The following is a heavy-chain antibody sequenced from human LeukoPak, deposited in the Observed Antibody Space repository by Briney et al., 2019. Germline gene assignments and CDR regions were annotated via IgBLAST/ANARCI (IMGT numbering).Heavy chain of an antibody. CDR2: IYYSGST. CDR3: ARQTYYYDSSGYC. Sequence: SETLSLTCTVSGGSISSSSYYWGWIRQPPGKGLEWIGSIYYSGSTYYNPSLKSRVTISVDTSKNQFSLKLSSVTAADTAVYYCARQTYYYDSSGYCWGQGTLVTVSS. J-gene: IGHJ4*02. V-gene: IGHV4-39*01. CDR1: GGSISSSSYY. D-gene: IGHD3-22*01.